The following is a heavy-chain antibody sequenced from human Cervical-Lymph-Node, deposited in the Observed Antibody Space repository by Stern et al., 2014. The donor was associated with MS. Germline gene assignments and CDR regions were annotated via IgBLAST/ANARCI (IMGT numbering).Heavy chain of an antibody. CDR3: ASGYGGV. J-gene: IGHJ4*02. CDR2: ITTSSNKI. D-gene: IGHD3-16*01. V-gene: IGHV3-21*06. CDR1: GFTISGHT. Sequence: EVQLVESGGGLVKPGGSLRLSCSASGFTISGHTMNWVRQSPGNGLEWLSAITTSSNKIDYADSVKGRFTIARDNAKNSVYLQMNSLRAEDTAVYYCASGYGGVWGQGTLVTVSS.